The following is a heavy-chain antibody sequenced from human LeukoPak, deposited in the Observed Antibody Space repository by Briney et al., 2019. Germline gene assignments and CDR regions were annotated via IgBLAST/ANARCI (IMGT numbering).Heavy chain of an antibody. CDR2: ISSSSSYI. CDR1: GFTFSSYS. CDR3: ARGRGLRYFDWFNY. Sequence: GGSLRLSCAASGFTFSSYSMNWVRQAPGKGLEWVSSISSSSSYIYYADSVKGRSTISRDNAKNSLYLQMNSLRAEDTAVYYCARGRGLRYFDWFNYWGQGTLVTVSS. V-gene: IGHV3-21*01. J-gene: IGHJ5*01. D-gene: IGHD3-9*01.